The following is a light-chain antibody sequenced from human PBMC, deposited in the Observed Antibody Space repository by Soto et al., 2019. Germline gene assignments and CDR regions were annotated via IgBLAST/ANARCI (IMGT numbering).Light chain of an antibody. CDR1: SSDVGSYNY. Sequence: QSALTQPASVSGFPGRSITISCTGTSSDVGSYNYVSWYQQHPGKAPKLMIYDVSNRPSGVSNRFSGSKSGNTASLTISGLQAEDEADYYCNSYTGSSTPYVFGPGTKVT. CDR2: DVS. J-gene: IGLJ1*01. V-gene: IGLV2-14*03. CDR3: NSYTGSSTPYV.